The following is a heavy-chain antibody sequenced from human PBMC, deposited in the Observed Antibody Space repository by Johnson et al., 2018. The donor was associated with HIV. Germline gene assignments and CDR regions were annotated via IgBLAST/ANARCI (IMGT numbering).Heavy chain of an antibody. J-gene: IGHJ3*02. CDR3: AKGLGRAAAGTRNAFDI. CDR2: ISSSGNTI. CDR1: RFTFSDYY. V-gene: IGHV3-11*04. Sequence: QVQLVESWGGVVQPGRSLRLSCAASRFTFSDYYMTWIRQAPGKGLEWVSYISSSGNTIYYADSVKGRFTISRDNAKNSLYLQMNNLRVEDTAVYYCAKGLGRAAAGTRNAFDIWGQGTMVTVSS. D-gene: IGHD6-13*01.